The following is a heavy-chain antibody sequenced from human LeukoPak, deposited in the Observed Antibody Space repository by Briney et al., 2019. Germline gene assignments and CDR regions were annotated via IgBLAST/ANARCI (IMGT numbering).Heavy chain of an antibody. Sequence: PGGSLRLSCAASGFTFSSYSMNWVRQAPGKGLEWVSSISSSSSYICYADSLKGRFTISRDNAKNSLYLQMNSLRAEDTAVYYCARGGAYYYYMDVWGKGTTVTVSS. CDR2: ISSSSSYI. D-gene: IGHD4/OR15-4a*01. V-gene: IGHV3-21*01. CDR1: GFTFSSYS. J-gene: IGHJ6*03. CDR3: ARGGAYYYYMDV.